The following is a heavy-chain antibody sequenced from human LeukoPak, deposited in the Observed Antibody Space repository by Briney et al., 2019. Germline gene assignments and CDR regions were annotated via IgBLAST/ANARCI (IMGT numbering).Heavy chain of an antibody. CDR1: GGSFSGYY. Sequence: SETLSLTCAVYGGSFSGYYWSWIRQPPGKGLEWIGEINHSGSTNYNPSLKSRVTISVDTSKNQFSLKLSSVTAADTAVYYCARGRGYYYGSGTWLDIWGQGTMDTVSS. V-gene: IGHV4-34*01. CDR3: ARGRGYYYGSGTWLDI. CDR2: INHSGST. D-gene: IGHD3-10*01. J-gene: IGHJ3*02.